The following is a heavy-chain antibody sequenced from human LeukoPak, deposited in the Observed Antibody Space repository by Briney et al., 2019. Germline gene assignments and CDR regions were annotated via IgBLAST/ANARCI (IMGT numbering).Heavy chain of an antibody. CDR1: AFTFSNYW. CDR3: AKYSQPAAAGGVDY. D-gene: IGHD6-13*01. J-gene: IGHJ4*02. CDR2: IDSDGTTA. V-gene: IGHV3-74*01. Sequence: GGSLRLSCAASAFTFSNYWMHWVRQTPGKGLVWVARIDSDGTTATYADSVKGRFTISRDNSKNTLYLQMNSLRAEDTAVYYCAKYSQPAAAGGVDYWGQGTLVTVSS.